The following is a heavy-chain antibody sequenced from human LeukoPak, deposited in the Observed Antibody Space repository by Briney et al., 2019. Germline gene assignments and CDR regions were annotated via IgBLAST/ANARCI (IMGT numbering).Heavy chain of an antibody. CDR1: GFIFSHYW. J-gene: IGHJ3*02. Sequence: GGSLRLSCAAPGFIFSHYWMSWVRQAPGKGLEWVANIKPDGTEKYYVDSVKGRFTISRDNAKNSLYLLMDSLRAEDTAVYYCAREDMWAFDMWGQGTMVTVSS. CDR2: IKPDGTEK. D-gene: IGHD2-15*01. CDR3: AREDMWAFDM. V-gene: IGHV3-7*01.